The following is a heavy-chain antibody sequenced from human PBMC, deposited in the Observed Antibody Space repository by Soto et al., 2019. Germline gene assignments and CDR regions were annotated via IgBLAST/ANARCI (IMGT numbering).Heavy chain of an antibody. J-gene: IGHJ5*02. CDR3: ARESGDWPLNWFDP. V-gene: IGHV3-74*01. D-gene: IGHD2-21*02. CDR1: GFNFSNHW. Sequence: VHLVESGGGLVQPGGSLRLSCAASGFNFSNHWMHWVRQRPGEGLVWVSRITSDGKSKAYAESVKGRFAISRDNAKNKLYLQMYGLTAEDTAVYYCARESGDWPLNWFDPWGQGTLVTVSS. CDR2: ITSDGKSK.